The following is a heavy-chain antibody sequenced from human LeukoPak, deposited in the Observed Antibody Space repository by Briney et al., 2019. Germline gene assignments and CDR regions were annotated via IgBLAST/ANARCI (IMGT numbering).Heavy chain of an antibody. CDR1: GYSFTSYW. J-gene: IGHJ4*02. V-gene: IGHV5-51*01. CDR2: IYPGDSDT. CDR3: ARLLPAVLRSLRGSLGPTDY. Sequence: GESLKISCKGSGYSFTSYWIGWVRPMPGKGLEWMGIIYPGDSDTRYSPSFQGQVTISADKSISTAYLQWSSLKASDTAMYYCARLLPAVLRSLRGSLGPTDYWGQGTLVTVSS. D-gene: IGHD3-3*01.